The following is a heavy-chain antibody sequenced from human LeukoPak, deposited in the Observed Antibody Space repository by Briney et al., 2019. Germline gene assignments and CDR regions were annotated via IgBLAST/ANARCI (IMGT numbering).Heavy chain of an antibody. CDR2: ISSSSSYI. D-gene: IGHD3-22*01. CDR1: GFTFSIYS. CDR3: ARDSGGAYYYDSSGSTYDY. J-gene: IGHJ4*02. V-gene: IGHV3-21*01. Sequence: GGSLRLSCAASGFTFSIYSMNWVRQAPGKGLECVSSISSSSSYIYYADSVKGRFTISRDNAKNSLYLQMNSLRAEDTAVYYCARDSGGAYYYDSSGSTYDYWGQGTLVTVSS.